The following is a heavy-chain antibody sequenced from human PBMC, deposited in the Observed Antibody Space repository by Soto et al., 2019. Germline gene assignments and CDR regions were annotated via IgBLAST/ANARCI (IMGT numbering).Heavy chain of an antibody. D-gene: IGHD3-3*01. CDR2: IYHSGSP. CDR1: GGSISSGGYS. J-gene: IGHJ3*02. Sequence: SETLSLTCTVSGGSISSGGYSWSWIRQPPGKGLEWIGYIYHSGSPYYNPSLKSRVTISVDRSKNQFSLKLSSVTAADTAVYYCTKDQKLYPTHDAYDIWGQGTMVTVSS. V-gene: IGHV4-30-2*01. CDR3: TKDQKLYPTHDAYDI.